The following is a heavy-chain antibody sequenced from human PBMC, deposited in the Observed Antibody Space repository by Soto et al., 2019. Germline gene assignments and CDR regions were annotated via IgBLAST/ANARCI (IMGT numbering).Heavy chain of an antibody. D-gene: IGHD4-17*01. J-gene: IGHJ6*03. Sequence: QVQLVESGGGVVQPGRSLRLSCAASGFTFSSYAMHWVRQAPGKGLEWVTIIWYDGSNKNYADSVKGRFTISRDNSKNTGYLQMNSLSVEDTAVYYCARDSGGDYHNYYMDVWGKGTTVTVSS. CDR2: IWYDGSNK. CDR1: GFTFSSYA. CDR3: ARDSGGDYHNYYMDV. V-gene: IGHV3-33*01.